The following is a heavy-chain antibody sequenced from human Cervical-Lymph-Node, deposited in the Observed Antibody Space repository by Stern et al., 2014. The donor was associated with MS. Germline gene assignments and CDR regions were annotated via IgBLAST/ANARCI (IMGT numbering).Heavy chain of an antibody. CDR2: IFPRDSNT. D-gene: IGHD5-12*01. CDR3: ARSPATPSGYDRFDY. V-gene: IGHV5-51*03. J-gene: IGHJ4*02. CDR1: GYLFDDYW. Sequence: EVQLVESGAEVKKPGESLKISCEASGYLFDDYWIGWVRQMSGRGLELVAIIFPRDSNTRYSPSVQGQVTISADKSISPAYLQWSSLKPSDPAVYYCARSPATPSGYDRFDYWGQGALVTVSS.